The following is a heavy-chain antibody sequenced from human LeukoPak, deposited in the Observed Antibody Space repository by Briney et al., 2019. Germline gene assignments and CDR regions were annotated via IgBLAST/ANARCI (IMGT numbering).Heavy chain of an antibody. V-gene: IGHV1-2*02. CDR2: INPNSGGT. D-gene: IGHD3-10*01. CDR3: ARDHRELFPGLGMDV. J-gene: IGHJ6*02. CDR1: GYTFTGYY. Sequence: ASVKVSCKASGYTFTGYYMHWVRQAPGQGLEWMGWINPNSGGTNYAQKLQGRVTMTRDTSISTAYMELSRLRSDDTAVYYCARDHRELFPGLGMDVWGQGTTVTVSS.